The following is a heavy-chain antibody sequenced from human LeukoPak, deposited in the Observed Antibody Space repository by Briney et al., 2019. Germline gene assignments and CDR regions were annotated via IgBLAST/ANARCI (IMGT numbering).Heavy chain of an antibody. V-gene: IGHV4-59*08. CDR1: GGSISSYY. CDR3: ARGLEWGDGFDI. CDR2: IYYSGST. Sequence: PSETLSLTCTVSGGSISSYYWSWIRQPPGKGLEWIGYIYYSGSTNYNPSLKSRVTISVDTSKNHFSLKLTSVTAADTAVYYCARGLEWGDGFDIWGQGTMVTVSS. J-gene: IGHJ3*02. D-gene: IGHD1-1*01.